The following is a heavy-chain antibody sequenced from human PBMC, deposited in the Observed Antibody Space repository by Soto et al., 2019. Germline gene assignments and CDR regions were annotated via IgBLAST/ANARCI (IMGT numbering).Heavy chain of an antibody. CDR1: GDTVSSNSAA. CDR3: TRIVTPSYSGDYGMDV. Sequence: SQTLSLTFAMSGDTVSSNSAAWNWIRQSPSRGLEWLGRTYYRSKWYIEYALSVKSRITINPDTSKNQFSLQLNSVTPEDMAVYYCTRIVTPSYSGDYGMDVWGQGTTVTVS. V-gene: IGHV6-1*01. CDR2: TYYRSKWYI. J-gene: IGHJ6*02. D-gene: IGHD1-26*01.